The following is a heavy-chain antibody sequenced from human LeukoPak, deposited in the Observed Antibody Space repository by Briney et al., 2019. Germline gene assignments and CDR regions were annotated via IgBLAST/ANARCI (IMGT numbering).Heavy chain of an antibody. D-gene: IGHD2-15*01. V-gene: IGHV3-15*01. J-gene: IGHJ4*02. CDR3: TTEVRYCSGGSCYG. Sequence: PGGSLRLSCAASGFTFSNAWMSWVRQAPGKGLEWVGRIKSKTDGGTTDYAAPVKGRFTISRDDSKNTLYLQMNSLKTEDTAVYYCTTEVRYCSGGSCYGWGQGTLVTVSS. CDR2: IKSKTDGGTT. CDR1: GFTFSNAW.